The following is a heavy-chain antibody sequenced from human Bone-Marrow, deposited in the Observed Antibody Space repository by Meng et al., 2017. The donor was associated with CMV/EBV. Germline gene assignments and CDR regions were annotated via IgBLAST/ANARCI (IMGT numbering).Heavy chain of an antibody. D-gene: IGHD4-23*01. V-gene: IGHV3-74*01. CDR2: INGDGTST. Sequence: GESLKISCAASGFTFDDYGMSWVRQAPGKGLVWVSRINGDGTSTIYADSVKGRFTVSRDNAKNTLYLQMNSLRVEDTAVYYCARKLPGQNGMDVWGQGTTVTVS. J-gene: IGHJ6*02. CDR3: ARKLPGQNGMDV. CDR1: GFTFDDYG.